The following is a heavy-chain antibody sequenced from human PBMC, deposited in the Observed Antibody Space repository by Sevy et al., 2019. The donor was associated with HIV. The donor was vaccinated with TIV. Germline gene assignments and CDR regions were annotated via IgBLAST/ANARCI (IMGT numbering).Heavy chain of an antibody. CDR3: ARVRVGAYNYYYYMDV. CDR1: GFTVSSNY. J-gene: IGHJ6*03. CDR2: IYSGGST. D-gene: IGHD2-8*02. V-gene: IGHV3-53*01. Sequence: GGSLRLSCAASGFTVSSNYMSWVRQAPGKGLEWVSVIYSGGSTYYADSVKGRFTISRDNSKNTLYLQMNSLRAEDTAVYYCARVRVGAYNYYYYMDVWGKGTTVTVSS.